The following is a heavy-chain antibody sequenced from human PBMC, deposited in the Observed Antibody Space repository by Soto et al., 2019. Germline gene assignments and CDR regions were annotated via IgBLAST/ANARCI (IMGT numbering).Heavy chain of an antibody. CDR2: ISYDGSNK. J-gene: IGHJ4*02. CDR3: AKVAYGSGNAFDY. CDR1: GFTFSSYA. D-gene: IGHD3-10*01. Sequence: GGSLRLSCAASGFTFSSYAMHWVRQAPGKGLEWVAVISYDGSNKYYADSVKGRFTISRDNSKNTLYLQMNSLRAEDTAVYYCAKVAYGSGNAFDYWGQGALVTVSS. V-gene: IGHV3-30-3*01.